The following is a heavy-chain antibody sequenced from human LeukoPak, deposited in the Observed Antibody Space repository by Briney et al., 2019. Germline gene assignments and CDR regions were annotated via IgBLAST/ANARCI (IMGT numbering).Heavy chain of an antibody. V-gene: IGHV1-46*01. D-gene: IGHD6-13*01. J-gene: IGHJ6*03. CDR1: GYTFTSYY. CDR3: ARDPGYSSSWFPGGLEPLTKYYMDV. CDR2: INPSGGST. Sequence: ASVKVSCKASGYTFTSYYMHWVRQAPGQGLEWMGIINPSGGSTSYAQKFQGRVTMTRDMSTSTVYMELSSLRAEDTAVYYCARDPGYSSSWFPGGLEPLTKYYMDVWGKGTTVTVSS.